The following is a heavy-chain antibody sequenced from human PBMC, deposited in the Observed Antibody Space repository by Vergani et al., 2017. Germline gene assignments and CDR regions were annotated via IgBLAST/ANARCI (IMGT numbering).Heavy chain of an antibody. CDR2: VYTSGMT. CDR3: ARELSYYYGSGSDDYNPYYYEGMDV. J-gene: IGHJ6*04. CDR1: GGSINTGAYY. V-gene: IGHV4-61*02. Sequence: QVQLQESGPRLVRPSKTLSLTCTVSGGSINTGAYYWSWIRQPAGKGLEWIGRVYTSGMTNYNPSLKSRVTILVDRSKSQLSLKLTSVTAGDTAVYFCARELSYYYGSGSDDYNPYYYEGMDVWGKGATVTVSP. D-gene: IGHD3-10*01.